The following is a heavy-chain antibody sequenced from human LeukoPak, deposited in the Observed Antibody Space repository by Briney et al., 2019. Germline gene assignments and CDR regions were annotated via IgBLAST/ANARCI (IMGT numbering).Heavy chain of an antibody. Sequence: ASVKVSCKASGYTLTSYGISWVRQAPGQGLEWMGWISAYNGNTNYAQKLQGRVTMTTDTSTSTAYMEQRSLRSDDTAVYYCARAPYCSSTSCYGEFDYWGQGTLVTVSS. CDR2: ISAYNGNT. V-gene: IGHV1-18*01. D-gene: IGHD2-2*01. CDR3: ARAPYCSSTSCYGEFDY. CDR1: GYTLTSYG. J-gene: IGHJ4*02.